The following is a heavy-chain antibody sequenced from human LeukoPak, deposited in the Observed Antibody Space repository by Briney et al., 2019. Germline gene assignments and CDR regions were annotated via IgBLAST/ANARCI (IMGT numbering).Heavy chain of an antibody. V-gene: IGHV5-51*01. CDR2: IYPGDSHT. CDR1: GYSFSNSW. J-gene: IGHJ5*01. CDR3: ARQRTSENWFDS. Sequence: GESLKISCKASGYSFSNSWIGWVRQMPGKGLEWMGIIYPGDSHTIYSLSFQGQITISADKSITTAYPQWSSLEASDTAMYYCARQRTSENWFDSWGQGTPVTVSS. D-gene: IGHD1-14*01.